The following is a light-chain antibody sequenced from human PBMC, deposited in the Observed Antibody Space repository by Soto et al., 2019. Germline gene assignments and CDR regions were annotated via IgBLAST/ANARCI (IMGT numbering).Light chain of an antibody. V-gene: IGKV3-20*01. CDR2: VAS. Sequence: NVLTQSPGTLSLSPGERATLSCRASQSVSANYLAWYQQKPGQAPRLLIYVASTRATGIPDRFSGSGSGTDFTLTISRLEPEDFAVYYCQQYGSSPHTFGQGTKLEIK. J-gene: IGKJ2*01. CDR3: QQYGSSPHT. CDR1: QSVSANY.